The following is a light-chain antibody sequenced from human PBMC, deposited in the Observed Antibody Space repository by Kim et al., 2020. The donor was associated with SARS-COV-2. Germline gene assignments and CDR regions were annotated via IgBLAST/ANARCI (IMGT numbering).Light chain of an antibody. Sequence: GDRVTITCRASQGISNYLAWYQQKPGKVPKLLIYAASALQSGVPSRFSGSGSGTDFTLTISSLQPEDVATYYCQKYNSALITFGQGTRLEIK. V-gene: IGKV1-27*01. CDR3: QKYNSALIT. J-gene: IGKJ5*01. CDR2: AAS. CDR1: QGISNY.